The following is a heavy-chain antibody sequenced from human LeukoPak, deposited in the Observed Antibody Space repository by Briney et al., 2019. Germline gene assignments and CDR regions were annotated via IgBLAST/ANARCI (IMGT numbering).Heavy chain of an antibody. J-gene: IGHJ4*02. D-gene: IGHD3-22*01. V-gene: IGHV3-30-3*01. CDR3: RGLYDSTQFDY. CDR2: ISYDGSDK. CDR1: GFTFSSSA. Sequence: PGRSLRLSCAASGFTFSSSAMHWVRQAPGTGLEWVAVISYDGSDKYYADSVKGRFTVSRDNSKNTLYLQMNSLRAEDTAVYYCRGLYDSTQFDYWGQGTLVTVSS.